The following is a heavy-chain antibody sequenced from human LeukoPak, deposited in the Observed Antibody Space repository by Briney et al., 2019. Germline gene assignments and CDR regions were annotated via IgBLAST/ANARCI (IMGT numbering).Heavy chain of an antibody. D-gene: IGHD2-21*02. Sequence: SVKVSCKASGGTFSSYAISWVRQAPGQGLEWMGGIIPIFGTANYAQKFQGRVTITADESTSTAYMELSSLRSEDTAVYYCASGYCGGDCYIDYWGQGTLVTVSS. CDR1: GGTFSSYA. CDR3: ASGYCGGDCYIDY. V-gene: IGHV1-69*13. J-gene: IGHJ4*02. CDR2: IIPIFGTA.